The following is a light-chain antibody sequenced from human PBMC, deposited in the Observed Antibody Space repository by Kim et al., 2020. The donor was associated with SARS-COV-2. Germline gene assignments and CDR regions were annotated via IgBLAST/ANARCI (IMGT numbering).Light chain of an antibody. CDR3: QKYNNAPQT. CDR2: AAS. Sequence: SVGGRVTITCRASQGIGNSLAWYQQKPGKVPQLLIYAASTLQSGVPSRFSGSGSGTDFTLTISSLQPEDVATYYCQKYNNAPQTFGQGTKVDIK. V-gene: IGKV1-27*01. J-gene: IGKJ1*01. CDR1: QGIGNS.